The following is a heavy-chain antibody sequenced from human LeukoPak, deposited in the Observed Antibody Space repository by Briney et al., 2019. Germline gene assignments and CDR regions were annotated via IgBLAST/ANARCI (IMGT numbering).Heavy chain of an antibody. D-gene: IGHD6-19*01. CDR3: ARQGTDGSDWYFFDY. CDR2: LYFTGAT. CDR1: GGSISNSNFY. Sequence: PSETLSLTCTVSGGSISNSNFYWGWIRQPPGKGLEWIGTLYFTGATYYSPSLKSRVTLSVDTSKNQFSLKLSSLTAADTAVYYCARQGTDGSDWYFFDYWGQGTLVTVSS. V-gene: IGHV4-39*01. J-gene: IGHJ4*02.